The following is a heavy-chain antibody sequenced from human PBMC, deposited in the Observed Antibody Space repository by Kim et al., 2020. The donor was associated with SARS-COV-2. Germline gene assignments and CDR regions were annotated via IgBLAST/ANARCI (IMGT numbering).Heavy chain of an antibody. CDR2: ISNTGSTI. J-gene: IGHJ4*02. V-gene: IGHV3-11*01. CDR3: AEGGVGYDFDY. D-gene: IGHD5-12*01. CDR1: GFTFSDYH. Sequence: GGSLRLSCAASGFTFSDYHMSWIRQAPGKGLEWISCISNTGSTIYYTDSVKGRFTISRDNAKNSLYLQMNSLRVEDTAAYYCAEGGVGYDFDYWGQGSLVTVSS.